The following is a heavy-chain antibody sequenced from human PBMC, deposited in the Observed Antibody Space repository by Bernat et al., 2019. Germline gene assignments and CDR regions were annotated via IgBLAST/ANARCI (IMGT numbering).Heavy chain of an antibody. J-gene: IGHJ4*02. D-gene: IGHD6-19*01. Sequence: QVQLVESGGGVVQPGRSLRLSCAASGFTFSSYGMHWVRQAPGKGLEWVAVIWYDGSNKYNADSVKGRFTISRDNSKNTLYLQMNSLRAEDTAVYYCARDSGRCVYYFDYWGQGTLVTVSS. CDR3: ARDSGRCVYYFDY. V-gene: IGHV3-33*01. CDR1: GFTFSSYG. CDR2: IWYDGSNK.